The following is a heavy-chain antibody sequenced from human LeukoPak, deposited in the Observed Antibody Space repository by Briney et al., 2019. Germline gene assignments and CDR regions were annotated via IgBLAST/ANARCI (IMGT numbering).Heavy chain of an antibody. D-gene: IGHD3-10*01. Sequence: SETLSLTCTVSGASIGSYYYNWIRQTAGRGLEWIGRLYISGSTDYNPSLKSRVTISVDRSTNQFSLNLRSVTAADTAVYFCARDLSGSLYFDYWGQGVLVTVSS. CDR2: LYISGST. CDR3: ARDLSGSLYFDY. CDR1: GASIGSYY. J-gene: IGHJ4*02. V-gene: IGHV4-4*07.